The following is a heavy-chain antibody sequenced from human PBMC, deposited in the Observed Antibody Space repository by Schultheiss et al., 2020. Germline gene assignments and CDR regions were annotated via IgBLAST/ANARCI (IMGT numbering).Heavy chain of an antibody. Sequence: GGSLRLSCAASGFTFSSYAMSWVRQAPGKGLEWVSVIYSCGRTYYADSVKGRFTISRDNSKNTLYLQMNSLRAEDTAVYYCAKITGIDLDSGLRSDHWGQGTLVTVSS. D-gene: IGHD1-20*01. CDR3: AKITGIDLDSGLRSDH. CDR1: GFTFSSYA. CDR2: IYSCGRT. V-gene: IGHV3-66*02. J-gene: IGHJ4*02.